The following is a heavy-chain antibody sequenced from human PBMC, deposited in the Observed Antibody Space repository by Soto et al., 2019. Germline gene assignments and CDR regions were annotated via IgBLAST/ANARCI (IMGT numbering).Heavy chain of an antibody. Sequence: EVQLVESGGGLVKPGGSLRLSCAASGFTFSNAWMSWVRQAPGKGLEWVGRIKSKTDGGTTDYAAPVKGRFTISRDDSKNTPYLQMNSLKTEDTAVYYCTTDGSSPLLFLWYFDLWGRGTLVTVSS. CDR2: IKSKTDGGTT. CDR3: TTDGSSPLLFLWYFDL. CDR1: GFTFSNAW. D-gene: IGHD2-15*01. V-gene: IGHV3-15*01. J-gene: IGHJ2*01.